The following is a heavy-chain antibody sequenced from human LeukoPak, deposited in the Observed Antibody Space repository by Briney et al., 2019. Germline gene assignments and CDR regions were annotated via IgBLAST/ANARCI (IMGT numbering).Heavy chain of an antibody. CDR3: AIELGSGSYYFDY. Sequence: SETLSLTCAVSGGSISSSNWWSWVRQPPGKGLEWIGEIYHSGSTNYNPSLKSRVTISGDKSKNQFSLKPSSVTAADTAVYYCAIELGSGSYYFDYWGQGTLVTVSS. D-gene: IGHD3-10*01. V-gene: IGHV4-4*02. CDR2: IYHSGST. CDR1: GGSISSSNW. J-gene: IGHJ4*02.